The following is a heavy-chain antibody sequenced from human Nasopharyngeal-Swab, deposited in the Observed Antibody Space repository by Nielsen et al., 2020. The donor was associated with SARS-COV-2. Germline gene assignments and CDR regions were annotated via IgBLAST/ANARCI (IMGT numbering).Heavy chain of an antibody. CDR3: TTDYYFDY. J-gene: IGHJ4*02. V-gene: IGHV3-73*01. CDR2: IGGKDHNYAT. CDR1: GFIFSGSA. Sequence: GGSLRLSCAASGFIFSGSAMHWVRQASGKGLECVGRIGGKDHNYATTYGAAVKGRFTISRDDSKNTAFLQMDSLKTEDTALYYCTTDYYFDYWGQGTLVTVSS.